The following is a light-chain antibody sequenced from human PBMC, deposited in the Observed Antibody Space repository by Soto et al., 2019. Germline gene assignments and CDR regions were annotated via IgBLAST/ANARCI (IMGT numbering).Light chain of an antibody. CDR3: SSYSSSSPYV. J-gene: IGLJ1*01. CDR2: DVS. Sequence: HSALAQPASVSGSPGPSITISCTGTSSDDGGYNYVSSYQQHPGKAAKLMIYDVSNRPSGVSNRFAGSKSGNTSSLIISGLHADDESHYSCSSYSSSSPYVFGTWAKLTVL. CDR1: SSDDGGYNY. V-gene: IGLV2-14*01.